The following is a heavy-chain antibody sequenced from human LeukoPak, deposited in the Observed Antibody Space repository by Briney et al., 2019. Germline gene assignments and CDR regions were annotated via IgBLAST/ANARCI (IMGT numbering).Heavy chain of an antibody. CDR2: INPNSGGT. CDR1: GYTFTGYY. J-gene: IGHJ4*02. Sequence: ASVKVSCKASGYTFTGYYMHWVRQAPGQGLEWMGWINPNSGGTNYAQKFQGRVTMTTDTSTSTAYMELRSLRSDDTAVYYCARDLTVLGIYYYDSSGPSDYWGQGTLVTVSS. V-gene: IGHV1-2*02. CDR3: ARDLTVLGIYYYDSSGPSDY. D-gene: IGHD3-22*01.